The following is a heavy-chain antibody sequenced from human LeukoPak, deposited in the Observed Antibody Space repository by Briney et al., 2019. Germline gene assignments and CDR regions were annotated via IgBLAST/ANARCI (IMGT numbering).Heavy chain of an antibody. Sequence: PGGSLRLSCAASGFTFDDYAMHWVRQAPGKGLEWVSGISWNSGSIGYADSVKGRFTISRDNAKNSLYLQMNSLRAEDTALYYCAKGNYGDYEEYGMDVWGQGTTVTVSS. D-gene: IGHD4-17*01. CDR2: ISWNSGSI. CDR3: AKGNYGDYEEYGMDV. V-gene: IGHV3-9*01. J-gene: IGHJ6*02. CDR1: GFTFDDYA.